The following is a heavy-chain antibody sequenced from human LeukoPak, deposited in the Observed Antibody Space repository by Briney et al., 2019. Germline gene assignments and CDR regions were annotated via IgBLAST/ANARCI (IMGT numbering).Heavy chain of an antibody. Sequence: PSETLSLTCTVSGGSISSSSYYWGWIRQPPGKGLEWIGSIYYSGSTYYNPSLKSQVTISVDTSKNQFSLKLSSVTAADTALYYCARGRDGSGSFDYWGQGTPVTVSS. CDR3: ARGRDGSGSFDY. CDR2: IYYSGST. CDR1: GGSISSSSYY. J-gene: IGHJ4*02. D-gene: IGHD3-10*01. V-gene: IGHV4-39*07.